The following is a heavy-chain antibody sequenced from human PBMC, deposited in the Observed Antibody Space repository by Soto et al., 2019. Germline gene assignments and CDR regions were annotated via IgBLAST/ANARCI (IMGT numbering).Heavy chain of an antibody. CDR2: IYWDDSK. V-gene: IGHV2-5*02. J-gene: IGHJ4*02. Sequence: QITLKESGPTLVRPTQTLTLTCAFSGFSLSTSGVGVGWIRQPPGKALEWLAVIYWDDSKHYSPSLRSRLTITTDTSKHQVLLTMTNMDPMDTGTYYCAHKGPEDWPLDYWGQGTLVTVSS. D-gene: IGHD3-9*01. CDR3: AHKGPEDWPLDY. CDR1: GFSLSTSGVG.